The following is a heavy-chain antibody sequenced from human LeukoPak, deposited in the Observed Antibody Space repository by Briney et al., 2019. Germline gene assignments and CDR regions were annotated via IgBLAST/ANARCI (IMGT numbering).Heavy chain of an antibody. CDR2: INHSGST. V-gene: IGHV4-34*01. CDR3: ARTHCSGGSCYNATFDY. CDR1: GGSFSGYY. J-gene: IGHJ4*02. Sequence: PSETLSLTCAVYGGSFSGYYWRWIRQPPGKGLEWIGEINHSGSTNYNPSLKSRVTISVDTSKNQFSLKLSSVTAADTAVYYCARTHCSGGSCYNATFDYWGRGTLVTVSS. D-gene: IGHD2-15*01.